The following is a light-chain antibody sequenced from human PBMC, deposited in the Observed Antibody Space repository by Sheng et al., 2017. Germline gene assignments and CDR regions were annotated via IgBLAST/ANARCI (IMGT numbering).Light chain of an antibody. CDR3: QQYNTYSGT. V-gene: IGKV1-5*03. Sequence: DIQMTQSPSTLSASVGDRVTITCRASQSINSWLAWYQQKPGKAPQLLIHKASISHTGVPSRFSGSGSGTEFTLTISSLQPDDFATYYCQQYNTYSGTFGQGTKVEIK. CDR1: QSINSW. CDR2: KAS. J-gene: IGKJ1*01.